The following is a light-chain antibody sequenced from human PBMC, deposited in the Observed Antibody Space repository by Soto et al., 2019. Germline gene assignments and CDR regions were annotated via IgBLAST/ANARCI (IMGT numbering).Light chain of an antibody. CDR2: EVS. V-gene: IGLV2-18*01. CDR3: SLYTSSSTYVV. CDR1: SSDVGSYNR. J-gene: IGLJ2*01. Sequence: QPALTQPPSVSGSPGQSVTISCTGTSSDVGSYNRVSWYQQPPGTAPKLMIYEVSNRPSGVPDRFSGSKSGNTASLTISGLQAEDEADYYCSLYTSSSTYVVFGGGTKVTVL.